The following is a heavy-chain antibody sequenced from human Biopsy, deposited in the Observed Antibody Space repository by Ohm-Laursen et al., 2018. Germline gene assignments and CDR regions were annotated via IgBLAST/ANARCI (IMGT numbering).Heavy chain of an antibody. CDR2: INPSGSTT. J-gene: IGHJ4*02. Sequence: SVKVSCKASGYSFTSYYMHWVRQAPGQGLEWMGMINPSGSTTSYPQIFRGRVTMTRDTSKSTVYMELSSLRSADTAVYFCARNTGWYGDLYYFDYWGQGTLVTVSS. D-gene: IGHD6-19*01. CDR1: GYSFTSYY. V-gene: IGHV1-46*01. CDR3: ARNTGWYGDLYYFDY.